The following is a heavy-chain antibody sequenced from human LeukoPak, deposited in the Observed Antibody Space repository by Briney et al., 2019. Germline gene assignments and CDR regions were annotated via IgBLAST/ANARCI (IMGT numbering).Heavy chain of an antibody. CDR3: ARDRGYYYDSSGSDAFDI. D-gene: IGHD3-22*01. Sequence: SETLSLTCTVSGGSISTYYWSWIRQHPGKGLEWIGYIYYSGSTYYNPSLKSRVTISVDTSKNQFSLKLSSVTAADTAVYYCARDRGYYYDSSGSDAFDIWGQGTMVTVSS. J-gene: IGHJ3*02. V-gene: IGHV4-59*06. CDR2: IYYSGST. CDR1: GGSISTYY.